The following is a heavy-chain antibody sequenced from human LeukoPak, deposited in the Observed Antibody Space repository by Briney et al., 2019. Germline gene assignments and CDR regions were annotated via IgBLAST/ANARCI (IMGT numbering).Heavy chain of an antibody. CDR2: IQQDGSEK. V-gene: IGHV3-7*01. D-gene: IGHD3-22*01. CDR1: GFTFSTSW. J-gene: IGHJ4*02. CDR3: ARDADYYDSSGYYNY. Sequence: PGGSLRLSCAASGFTFSTSWMSWVRQAPGKGLEWVANIQQDGSEKYYVDSVKGRFTISRDNAKNSLYLQMNSLRAEDTAVYYCARDADYYDSSGYYNYWGQGTLVTVSS.